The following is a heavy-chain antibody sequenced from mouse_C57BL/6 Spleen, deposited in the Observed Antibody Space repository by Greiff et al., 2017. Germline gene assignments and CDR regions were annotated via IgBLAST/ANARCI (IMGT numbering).Heavy chain of an antibody. V-gene: IGHV1-15*01. CDR3: ARGGYSNCVNWYFDV. D-gene: IGHD2-5*01. Sequence: QVQLQQSGAELVRPGASVTLSCKASGYTFTDYELHWVKQTPVHGLEWIGAIDPATGGTAYNQKFKGKAILTADKSSSTAYMELRSLTSEDSAVYYCARGGYSNCVNWYFDVWGTGTTVTVSS. CDR1: GYTFTDYE. J-gene: IGHJ1*03. CDR2: IDPATGGT.